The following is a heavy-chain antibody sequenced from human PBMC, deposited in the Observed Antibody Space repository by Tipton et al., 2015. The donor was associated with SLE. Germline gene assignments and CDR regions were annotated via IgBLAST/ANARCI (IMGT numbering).Heavy chain of an antibody. V-gene: IGHV4-39*07. CDR3: ARGWDYLDQAGIDY. CDR1: GGSVSSGDYY. D-gene: IGHD1-7*01. J-gene: IGHJ4*02. CDR2: IYHSERT. Sequence: TLSLTCTVSGGSVSSGDYYWTWIRQPPGKGLEWIGSIYHSERTYYNPSLKSRVTISVDTSKNQFSLKLSSVTAADTAVYYCARGWDYLDQAGIDYWGQGTLVTVSS.